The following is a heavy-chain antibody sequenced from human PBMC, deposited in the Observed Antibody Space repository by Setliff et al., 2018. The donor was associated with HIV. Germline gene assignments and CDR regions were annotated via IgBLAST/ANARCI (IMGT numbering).Heavy chain of an antibody. CDR1: GFTFSSYG. D-gene: IGHD3-22*01. J-gene: IGHJ4*02. CDR3: AKIQNPQGYYYDSSGYYPHPGSPDY. CDR2: IRYDGSNK. V-gene: IGHV3-30*02. Sequence: PGGSLRLSCAASGFTFSSYGMHWVRQAPGKGLEWVAFIRYDGSNKYYADSVKGRFTISRDNSKNTLYLQMNSLRAEDTAVYYCAKIQNPQGYYYDSSGYYPHPGSPDYWGQGTLGTVSS.